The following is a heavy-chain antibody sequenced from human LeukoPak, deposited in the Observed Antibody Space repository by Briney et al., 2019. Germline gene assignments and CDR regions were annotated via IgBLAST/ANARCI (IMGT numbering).Heavy chain of an antibody. J-gene: IGHJ6*02. V-gene: IGHV5-51*01. D-gene: IGHD3-16*01. Sequence: GESLRISCKGSGYSFPTYWIAWVRQMSGKGLEWMGSIYPGDSDTRYSPPFQGQVTISADKSFSTAYLQWSSLKASDTAMYYCARMSQEGYYYYGMDVWGQGTTVTVSS. CDR3: ARMSQEGYYYYGMDV. CDR2: IYPGDSDT. CDR1: GYSFPTYW.